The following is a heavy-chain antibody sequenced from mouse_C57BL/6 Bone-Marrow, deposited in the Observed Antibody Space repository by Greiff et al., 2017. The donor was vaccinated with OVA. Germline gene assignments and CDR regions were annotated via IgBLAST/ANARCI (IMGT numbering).Heavy chain of an antibody. D-gene: IGHD1-1*01. CDR3: ARANYYGSSYVGFAY. J-gene: IGHJ3*01. CDR1: GFSLTSYA. CDR2: IWTGGGT. V-gene: IGHV2-9-1*01. Sequence: VQLQQSGPGLVAPSQSLSITCTVSGFSLTSYAISWVRQPPGKGLEWLGVIWTGGGTNYNSALKSRLSISKDNSKSQVFLKMTSLQTDDTARYYCARANYYGSSYVGFAYWGQGTLVTVSA.